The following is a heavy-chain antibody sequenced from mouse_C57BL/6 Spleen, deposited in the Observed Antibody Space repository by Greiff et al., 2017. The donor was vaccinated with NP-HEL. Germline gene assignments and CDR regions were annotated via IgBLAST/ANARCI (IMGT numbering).Heavy chain of an antibody. J-gene: IGHJ3*01. CDR1: GFTFSDYY. CDR3: ARRGSNWGAWFAY. D-gene: IGHD4-1*01. V-gene: IGHV5-12*01. CDR2: ISNGGGST. Sequence: EVQLVESGGGLVQPGGSLKLSCAASGFTFSDYYMYWVRQTPEKRLEWVAYISNGGGSTYYPDTVKGRFTISRDNAKNTLYLQMSRLKSEDTAMYYCARRGSNWGAWFAYWGQGTLVTVSA.